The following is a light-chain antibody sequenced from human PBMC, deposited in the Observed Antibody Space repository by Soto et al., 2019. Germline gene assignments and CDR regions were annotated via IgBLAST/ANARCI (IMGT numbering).Light chain of an antibody. V-gene: IGLV2-8*01. Sequence: QSALTQPPSASGSPGQSVTISCTGTSSDVGGYDYVSWYQQYPGKAPKLLIYEVTKRPSGVPDRFSGSKSGNTASLTVSGLQADDEADYYCSSFARTKIYVFGTGTKLTVL. CDR3: SSFARTKIYV. J-gene: IGLJ1*01. CDR2: EVT. CDR1: SSDVGGYDY.